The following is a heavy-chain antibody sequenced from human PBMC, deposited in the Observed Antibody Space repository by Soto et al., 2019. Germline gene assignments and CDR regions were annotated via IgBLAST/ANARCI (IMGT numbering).Heavy chain of an antibody. CDR1: GGSFSGYY. V-gene: IGHV4-34*01. Sequence: KASETLSLTCAVYGGSFSGYYWSWIRQPPGKGLEWIGEINHSGSTNYNPSLKSRVTISVDTSKNQFSLKLSSVTAADTAVYYCARGPDSSGYYDFDYWGQGTLVTVSS. D-gene: IGHD3-22*01. CDR2: INHSGST. CDR3: ARGPDSSGYYDFDY. J-gene: IGHJ4*02.